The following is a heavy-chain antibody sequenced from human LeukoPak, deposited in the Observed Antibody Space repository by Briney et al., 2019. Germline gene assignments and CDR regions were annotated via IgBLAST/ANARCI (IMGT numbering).Heavy chain of an antibody. D-gene: IGHD3-10*01. CDR3: AKRADGLLWFGESYYFDY. CDR1: GFTFSSYA. CDR2: ISGSGGST. Sequence: GGSLRLSCAASGFTFSSYAMSWVRQAPGKGLEWVSAISGSGGSTYYADSVKGRFTISRDNSKNTVYLKMNSLRAEDTAVYYCAKRADGLLWFGESYYFDYWGQGTLVTVSS. V-gene: IGHV3-23*01. J-gene: IGHJ4*02.